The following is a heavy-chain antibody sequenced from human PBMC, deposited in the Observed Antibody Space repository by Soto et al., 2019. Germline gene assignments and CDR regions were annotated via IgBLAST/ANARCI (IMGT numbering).Heavy chain of an antibody. CDR3: ARHHGPTTSEDWFDP. Sequence: ASVKVSCKASGYTFFTYDISWVRQAPGQGLEWMGWISTYSGDTKYAQKFQGRVTMTTDTSTTTAYLELRSLRSDDTAVYYCARHHGPTTSEDWFDPWGQGTLVTAPQ. D-gene: IGHD5-12*01. V-gene: IGHV1-18*01. CDR2: ISTYSGDT. CDR1: GYTFFTYD. J-gene: IGHJ5*02.